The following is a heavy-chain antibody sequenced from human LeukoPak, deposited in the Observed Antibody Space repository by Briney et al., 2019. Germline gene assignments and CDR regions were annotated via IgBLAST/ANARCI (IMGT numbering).Heavy chain of an antibody. V-gene: IGHV1-46*01. J-gene: IGHJ4*02. CDR3: ARAPPGVVTAIHSVMDY. CDR2: INPSGGST. CDR1: GYTFTGYY. D-gene: IGHD2-21*02. Sequence: GASVKVSCKASGYTFTGYYMHWVRQAPGQGLEWMGIINPSGGSTSYAQKFQGRVTMTRDMSTSTVYMELSSLRSEDTAVYYCARAPPGVVTAIHSVMDYWGQGTLVTVSS.